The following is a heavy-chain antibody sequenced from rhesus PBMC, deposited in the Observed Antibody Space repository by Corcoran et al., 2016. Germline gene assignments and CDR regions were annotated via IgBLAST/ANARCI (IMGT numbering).Heavy chain of an antibody. V-gene: IGHV4-73*01. Sequence: QVQLRQWGGGLVKPSETLALTCAVCGGSISGYYQWNWIRQSPGRGLEWIRCISRNSPHPTAHPPLQIRVTRAKDTCRNVFFRKVYSVTAASTAVHFCPRDQASAARSAFEHWGQAVPFTGSS. D-gene: IGHD1-1*01. CDR2: ISRNSPHP. CDR3: PRDQASAARSAFEH. CDR1: GGSISGYYQ. J-gene: IGHJ4*01.